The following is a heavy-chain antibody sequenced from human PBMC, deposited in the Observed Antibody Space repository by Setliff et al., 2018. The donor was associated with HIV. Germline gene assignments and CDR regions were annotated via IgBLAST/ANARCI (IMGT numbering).Heavy chain of an antibody. V-gene: IGHV4-34*01. J-gene: IGHJ6*03. D-gene: IGHD2-8*02. Sequence: SETLSLTCAVYGGSFSDYYWTWIRQPPGKGLEWIGEITHSGRTNFRPSLRSRVTMSRDTSKNQFSLKLRSVTAADTAVYYCARVSSTYWYSIPRDYYYHMDVWGKGTTVTVSS. CDR1: GGSFSDYY. CDR2: ITHSGRT. CDR3: ARVSSTYWYSIPRDYYYHMDV.